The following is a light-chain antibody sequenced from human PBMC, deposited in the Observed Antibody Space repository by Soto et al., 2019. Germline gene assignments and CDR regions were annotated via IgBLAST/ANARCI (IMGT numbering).Light chain of an antibody. V-gene: IGKV1-6*01. CDR2: AAS. CDR3: LQYYSFSWT. Sequence: AIQMTQSPSSLSASVGDRVAISCRASQDIRNTLAWYQQKPGEAPKLLIFAASNLQSGVPSRFSGSGSVTDFTLAITGLQPEDFATYYCLQYYSFSWTLGQGTKVDIK. CDR1: QDIRNT. J-gene: IGKJ1*01.